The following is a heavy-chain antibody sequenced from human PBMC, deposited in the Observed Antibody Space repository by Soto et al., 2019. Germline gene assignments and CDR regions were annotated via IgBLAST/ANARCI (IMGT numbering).Heavy chain of an antibody. CDR1: GGSISSYY. D-gene: IGHD2-8*01. Sequence: SETLSLTCTVSGGSISSYYWSWIRQPPGKGLEWIGYIYYSGSTNYNPSLKSRVTISVDTSKNQFSLKLSSVTAADTAVYYCARGGHCTNGVCSALDYWGQGPLVTVSS. J-gene: IGHJ4*02. CDR2: IYYSGST. V-gene: IGHV4-59*08. CDR3: ARGGHCTNGVCSALDY.